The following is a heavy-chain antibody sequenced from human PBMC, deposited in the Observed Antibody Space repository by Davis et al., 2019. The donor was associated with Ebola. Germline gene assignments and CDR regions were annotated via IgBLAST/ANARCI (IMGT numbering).Heavy chain of an antibody. CDR3: TRLHGSGFPGGV. Sequence: GESLKISCAASGFTFSGSAMHWVRQASGKGLEWVGRIRSKANSYATAYAASVKGRFTISRDDSKNTAYLQMNSLKTEDTAVYYCTRLHGSGFPGGVWGQGTTVTVSS. CDR1: GFTFSGSA. V-gene: IGHV3-73*01. J-gene: IGHJ6*02. D-gene: IGHD3-22*01. CDR2: IRSKANSYAT.